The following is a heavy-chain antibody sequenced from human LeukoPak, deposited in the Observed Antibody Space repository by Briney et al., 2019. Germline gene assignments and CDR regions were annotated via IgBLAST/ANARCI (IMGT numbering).Heavy chain of an antibody. CDR3: ARGAVSRDCSGGSCYHFDI. Sequence: ASVKVSCKASGYTFTSDVNWVRQASGQGLEWMGWMNPSSGNTDYAPKFQGRVTMTRDISIRTAYMELSSLRSEDTAVYYCARGAVSRDCSGGSCYHFDIWGQGTMVTVSS. J-gene: IGHJ3*02. CDR2: MNPSSGNT. D-gene: IGHD2-15*01. V-gene: IGHV1-8*01. CDR1: GYTFTSD.